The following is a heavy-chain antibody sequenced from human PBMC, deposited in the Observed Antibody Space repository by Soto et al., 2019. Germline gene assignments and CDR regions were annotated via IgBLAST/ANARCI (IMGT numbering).Heavy chain of an antibody. Sequence: EAQLLESGGALIQPGGSLRLSCAASGFTFSKYGMSWVRQAPGKGLEWVSEISGSGADTHYADSVKGRVTISRDNSKNMLYLQMNSLRAEDTAVYYCAKIDFDYWGQGTLVTVSS. J-gene: IGHJ4*02. V-gene: IGHV3-23*01. CDR3: AKIDFDY. CDR1: GFTFSKYG. CDR2: ISGSGADT.